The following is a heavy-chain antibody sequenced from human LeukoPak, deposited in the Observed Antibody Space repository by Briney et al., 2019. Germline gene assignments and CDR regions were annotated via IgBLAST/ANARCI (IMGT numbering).Heavy chain of an antibody. CDR2: IYYSGST. J-gene: IGHJ6*02. CDR1: GGSISSYY. CDR3: ARVVPAATYYYYYGMDV. V-gene: IGHV4-59*01. Sequence: PSETLSLTCTVSGGSISSYYWSWIRQPPGKGLEWIGYIYYSGSTNYNPSLKSRVTISVDTSKNQFSLKLSSVTAADTAVYYCARVVPAATYYYYYGMDVWGRGTTVTVSS. D-gene: IGHD2-2*01.